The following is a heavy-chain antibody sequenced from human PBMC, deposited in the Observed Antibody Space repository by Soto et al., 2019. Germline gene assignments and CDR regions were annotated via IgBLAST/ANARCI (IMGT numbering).Heavy chain of an antibody. CDR2: MKRRTDGGTA. V-gene: IGHV3-15*01. D-gene: IGHD6-6*01. CDR1: GFSFRKAW. J-gene: IGHJ6*02. CDR3: TTALHFNGNEYLYGVDV. Sequence: PGVSLRRSWSASGFSFRKAWMNWVRSAPGNGLEWFVRMKRRTDGGTADYVAPVEGRFTISRDDSKDTGYLQLNNMKTEDTAVYYCTTALHFNGNEYLYGVDVWGQGTRVTVSS.